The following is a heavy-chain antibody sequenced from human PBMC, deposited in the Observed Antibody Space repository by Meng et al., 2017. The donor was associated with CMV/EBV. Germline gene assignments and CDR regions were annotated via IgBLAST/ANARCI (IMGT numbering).Heavy chain of an antibody. CDR3: AIGVTGRYCSSTSCYEDY. D-gene: IGHD2-2*01. Sequence: GESLKISCEASGFTFSSYSMNWVRQAPGKGLEWVSSISSSSSYIYYADSVKGRFTISRDNAKNSLYLQMNSLRAEDTAVYYCAIGVTGRYCSSTSCYEDYWGQGTLVTVSS. CDR1: GFTFSSYS. CDR2: ISSSSSYI. J-gene: IGHJ4*02. V-gene: IGHV3-21*01.